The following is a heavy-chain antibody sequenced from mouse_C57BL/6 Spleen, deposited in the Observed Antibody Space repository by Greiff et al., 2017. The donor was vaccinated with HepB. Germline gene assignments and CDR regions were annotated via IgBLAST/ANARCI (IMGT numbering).Heavy chain of an antibody. CDR1: GYTFTSYW. V-gene: IGHV1-52*01. CDR2: IDPSDSET. J-gene: IGHJ4*01. CDR3: ARRGGSSGDYAMDY. Sequence: QVQPQQPGAELVRPGSSVKLSCKASGYTFTSYWMHWVKQRPIQGLEWIGNIDPSDSETHYNQKFKDKATLTVDKSSSTAYMQLSSLTSEDSAVYYCARRGGSSGDYAMDYWGQGTSVTVSS. D-gene: IGHD1-1*01.